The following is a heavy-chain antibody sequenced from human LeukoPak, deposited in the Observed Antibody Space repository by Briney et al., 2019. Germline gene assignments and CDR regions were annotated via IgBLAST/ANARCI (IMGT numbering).Heavy chain of an antibody. CDR1: GFTFSSYG. J-gene: IGHJ4*02. CDR2: IWYDGSNK. D-gene: IGHD1-1*01. CDR3: ARDYGELESQLY. V-gene: IGHV3-33*01. Sequence: PGGSLRLSCAASGFTFSSYGMHWVRQAPGKGLEWVAVIWYDGSNKYYADSVKGRFTISRDNSKSTLYLQMNSLRAEDTAVYYCARDYGELESQLYWGQGTLVTVSS.